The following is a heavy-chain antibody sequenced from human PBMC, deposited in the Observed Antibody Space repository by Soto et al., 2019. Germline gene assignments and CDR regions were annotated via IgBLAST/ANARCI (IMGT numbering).Heavy chain of an antibody. CDR3: GRENDGRRRRSIVARPNYYCFGMDV. D-gene: IGHD6-6*01. CDR2: VIPRFGTS. V-gene: IGHV1-69*12. J-gene: IGHJ6*02. CDR1: GGTFSSYA. Sequence: QVQLVQSGAEVKKPGSSVKVSCKASGGTFSSYAISWVRQAPGQGLEWMGGVIPRFGTSNYAQKFQGRVTITAEVSRSTAFRELSSLRSEDTAVYYCGRENDGRRRRSIVARPNYYCFGMDVWGQGTTVTVSS.